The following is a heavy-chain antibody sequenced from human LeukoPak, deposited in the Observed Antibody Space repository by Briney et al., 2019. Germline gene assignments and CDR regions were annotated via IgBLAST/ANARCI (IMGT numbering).Heavy chain of an antibody. J-gene: IGHJ4*02. D-gene: IGHD3-10*01. CDR1: GFTFSAYW. V-gene: IGHV3-7*01. Sequence: GFLRLSCAASGFTFSAYWMSWVRQAPGKGLEWVANIREDGSEKYYVDSVKGQFTISRDNAKNSLFLQMDSLRAGDTAVYYCARDLAGHYYGSGSSFDYWGQGTLVTVSS. CDR2: IREDGSEK. CDR3: ARDLAGHYYGSGSSFDY.